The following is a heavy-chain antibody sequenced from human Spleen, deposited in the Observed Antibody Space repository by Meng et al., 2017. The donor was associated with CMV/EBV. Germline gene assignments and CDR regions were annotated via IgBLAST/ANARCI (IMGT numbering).Heavy chain of an antibody. Sequence: VSGGSISSGCYYWSWIRHLPGKGLEWIGYIYYSGSTYYNPSLKSRVTISIDTSKNQFSLNLSSVTAADTAVYYCARDPNGNNWFDPWGQGTLVTVSS. V-gene: IGHV4-31*02. D-gene: IGHD2-8*01. CDR3: ARDPNGNNWFDP. CDR2: IYYSGST. J-gene: IGHJ5*02. CDR1: GGSISSGCYY.